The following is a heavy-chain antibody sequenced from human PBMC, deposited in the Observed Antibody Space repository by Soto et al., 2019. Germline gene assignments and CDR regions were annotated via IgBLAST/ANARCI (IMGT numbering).Heavy chain of an antibody. V-gene: IGHV3-53*01. CDR3: ATRPLLPGSP. CDR2: IYSGGST. D-gene: IGHD3-22*01. CDR1: GFTFSSND. Sequence: EVQLVESGGGLLQPGGSLRLSCAASGFTFSSNDMNWVRQAPGKGLEWVSLIYSGGSTYYADSVKGRFTISRDNSKKTLYLQMSSPSAEDKAVYYCATRPLLPGSPWRQGTMVIGSS. J-gene: IGHJ3*01.